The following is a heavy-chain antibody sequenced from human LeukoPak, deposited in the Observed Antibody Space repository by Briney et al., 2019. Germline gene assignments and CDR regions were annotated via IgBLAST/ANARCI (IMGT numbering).Heavy chain of an antibody. CDR1: ALTFAIHS. J-gene: IGHJ6*04. CDR3: ARSLDIMPGYDVYYYYGMDF. D-gene: IGHD3-9*01. CDR2: ISSGCSFI. Sequence: GVSLRLSCPASALTFAIHSMIWVRQAPGEGLEWVSSISSGCSFIYYGDSVKGRFTVSRDTAKNSLYQHMNILTVDDTALYYSARSLDIMPGYDVYYYYGMDFWGKGTTVTVSS. V-gene: IGHV3-21*01.